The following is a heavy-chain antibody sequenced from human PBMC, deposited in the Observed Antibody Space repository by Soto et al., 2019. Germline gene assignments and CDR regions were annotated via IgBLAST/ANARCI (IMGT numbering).Heavy chain of an antibody. J-gene: IGHJ6*02. CDR1: GYSISSGYY. CDR3: AGGPYDILTGYYTNYGMDV. D-gene: IGHD3-9*01. Sequence: SETLSLTCAVSGYSISSGYYWGWIRQPPGKGLEWIGSIYHSGSTYYNPSLKSRVTISVDTSKNQFSLKLSSVTAADTAVYYCAGGPYDILTGYYTNYGMDVWGQGTTVTVSS. CDR2: IYHSGST. V-gene: IGHV4-38-2*01.